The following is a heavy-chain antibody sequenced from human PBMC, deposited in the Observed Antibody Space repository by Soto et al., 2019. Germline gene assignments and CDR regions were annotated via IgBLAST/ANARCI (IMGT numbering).Heavy chain of an antibody. CDR3: ARAPPYYDFWSGYSPWFDP. CDR1: GYTFTSYA. Sequence: QVQLVQSGAEVKKPGASVKVSCKASGYTFTSYAMHWVRQAPGQRLEWMGWINAGNGNTKYSQKFQGRVTITRDTSASTAYMELSSLRSEDTAVYYCARAPPYYDFWSGYSPWFDPWGQGTLVTVSS. CDR2: INAGNGNT. D-gene: IGHD3-3*01. J-gene: IGHJ5*02. V-gene: IGHV1-3*01.